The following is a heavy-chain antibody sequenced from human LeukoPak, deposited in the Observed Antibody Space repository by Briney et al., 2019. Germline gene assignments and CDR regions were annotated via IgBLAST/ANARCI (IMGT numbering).Heavy chain of an antibody. D-gene: IGHD3-10*01. CDR2: VYYSGST. CDR3: ARVRYGSGSYYFDN. CDR1: GGSVSNASYY. J-gene: IGHJ4*02. V-gene: IGHV4-61*01. Sequence: SDTLSLTCPVSGGSVSNASYYWSWLRQPPGKGLDWIGYVYYSGSTNYSPSLQIEFTLSLDTSKNHFPLRLTSVTAADTALYYVARVRYGSGSYYFDNCGQGTLGTVSS.